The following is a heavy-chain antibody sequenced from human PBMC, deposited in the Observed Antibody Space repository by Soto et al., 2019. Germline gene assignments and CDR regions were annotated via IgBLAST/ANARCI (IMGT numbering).Heavy chain of an antibody. CDR2: IGGSGGNR. J-gene: IGHJ4*02. V-gene: IGHV3-23*01. CDR3: ARVASDYINSVDN. CDR1: GFTFNAYA. Sequence: EVKLLESGGGLVQPGGSLRLSCAASGFTFNAYAMTWVRQAPGKGLEWVSAIGGSGGNRYYADSVRGRFTISRDNSKDTVDLQMNSLRVEDTAVYYCARVASDYINSVDNWGQGILVTVSS. D-gene: IGHD4-4*01.